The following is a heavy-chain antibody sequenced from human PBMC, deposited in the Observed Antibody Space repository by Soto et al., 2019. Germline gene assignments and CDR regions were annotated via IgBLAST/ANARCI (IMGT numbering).Heavy chain of an antibody. CDR2: IYSGGST. J-gene: IGHJ2*01. CDR1: GFTVSSNY. V-gene: IGHV3-66*01. Sequence: WGSLRLSCAASGFTVSSNYMSWVRQAPGKGLEWVSVIYSGGSTYYADSVKGRFTISRDNSKNTLYLQMNSLRAEDTAVYYCARDQATVTPFDLWGRGTLVTVSS. D-gene: IGHD4-17*01. CDR3: ARDQATVTPFDL.